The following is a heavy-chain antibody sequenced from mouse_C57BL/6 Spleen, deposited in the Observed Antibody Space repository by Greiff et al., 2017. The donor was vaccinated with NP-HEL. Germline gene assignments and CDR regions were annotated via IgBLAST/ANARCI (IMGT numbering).Heavy chain of an antibody. CDR3: ARSDAPYYFDY. J-gene: IGHJ2*01. Sequence: EVKLQQSGPELVKPGASVKISCKASGYTFTDYYMNWVKQSHGKSLEWIGDINPNNGGTSYNQKFKGKATLTVDKSSSTAYMELRSLTSEDSAVYYCARSDAPYYFDYWGQGTTLTVSS. V-gene: IGHV1-26*01. CDR2: INPNNGGT. CDR1: GYTFTDYY.